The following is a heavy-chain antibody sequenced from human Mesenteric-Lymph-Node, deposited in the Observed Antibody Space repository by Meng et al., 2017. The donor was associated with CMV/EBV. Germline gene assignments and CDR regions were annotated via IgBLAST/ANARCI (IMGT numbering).Heavy chain of an antibody. CDR2: ISSTSTSM. J-gene: IGHJ5*02. D-gene: IGHD2-21*01. Sequence: GGSLRLSCAASGITFNAYTMNWVRQAPGKGLEWVSSISSTSTSMQYADSVKGRFTISRDNAKSSLYLQMNSLRAEDTAVYYCASSGCGSDCYYNWFDPWGQGTLVTVSS. V-gene: IGHV3-21*01. CDR1: GITFNAYT. CDR3: ASSGCGSDCYYNWFDP.